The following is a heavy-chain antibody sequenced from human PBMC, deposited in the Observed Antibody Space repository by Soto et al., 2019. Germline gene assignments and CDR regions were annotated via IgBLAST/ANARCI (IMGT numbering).Heavy chain of an antibody. CDR1: GYTFTSYY. Sequence: QVQLVQSGAEVKKPGASVKVSCKASGYTFTSYYMHWVRQAPGQGLEWMGIINPSGGSTSYAQKFQGRVTMTRDTSTSTVYMELSSLRSEDTAVYYCARDKGTAAGSEGSNFDYWGQGTLVTVSS. J-gene: IGHJ4*02. D-gene: IGHD6-13*01. V-gene: IGHV1-46*01. CDR3: ARDKGTAAGSEGSNFDY. CDR2: INPSGGST.